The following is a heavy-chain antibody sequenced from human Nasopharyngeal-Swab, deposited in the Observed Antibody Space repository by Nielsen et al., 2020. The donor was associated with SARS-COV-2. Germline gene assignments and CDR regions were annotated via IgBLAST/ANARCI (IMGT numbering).Heavy chain of an antibody. CDR1: GGSFSGYY. CDR2: IYYSGST. CDR3: ARGNYYYYGMDV. Sequence: SETLSLTCAVYGGSFSGYYWSWIRQPPGKGLEWIGYIYYSGSTNYNPSLKSRVTISVDTSKNQFSLKLSSVTAADTAVYYCARGNYYYYGMDVWGQGTTVTVSS. V-gene: IGHV4-59*01. J-gene: IGHJ6*02.